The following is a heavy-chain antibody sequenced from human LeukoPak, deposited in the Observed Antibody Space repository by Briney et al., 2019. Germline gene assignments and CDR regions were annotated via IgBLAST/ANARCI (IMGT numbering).Heavy chain of an antibody. J-gene: IGHJ4*02. CDR2: MNPNSGNT. CDR1: GYTFTCYD. V-gene: IGHV1-8*03. D-gene: IGHD6-6*01. CDR3: ARDPYLAARPFDY. Sequence: ASVKVSCKASGYTFTCYDINWVRQATGQGLEWMGWMNPNSGNTGYAQKFQGRVTITRNTSISTAYMELSSLRSEDTAVYYCARDPYLAARPFDYWGQGTLVTVSS.